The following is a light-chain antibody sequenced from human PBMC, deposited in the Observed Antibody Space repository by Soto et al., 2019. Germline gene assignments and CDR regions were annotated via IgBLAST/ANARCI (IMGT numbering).Light chain of an antibody. Sequence: EIVLTQSPGTLSLSPGERATLSCRASQSVTGSYLAWYQQKPGQAPRLLIYGASSRASGIPDRFSGSGSGTDFTLTISRLEPEDFAVYYYQQYGSSPPVTFGPGTKVDIK. CDR3: QQYGSSPPVT. V-gene: IGKV3-20*01. CDR1: QSVTGSY. J-gene: IGKJ3*01. CDR2: GAS.